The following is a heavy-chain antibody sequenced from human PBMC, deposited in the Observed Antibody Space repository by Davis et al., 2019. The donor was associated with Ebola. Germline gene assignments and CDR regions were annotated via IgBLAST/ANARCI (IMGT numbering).Heavy chain of an antibody. CDR2: INPDNGGT. J-gene: IGHJ5*01. CDR1: VDIFTGYY. CDR3: AGAPNWAAGKMLDPRFDP. V-gene: IGHV1-2*06. D-gene: IGHD7-27*01. Sequence: ASVKVSCKASVDIFTGYYIHWVRQAPGQGLEWMGRINPDNGGTNYAQSFQGRVTMTRDTSINTAYMELSSLTSGDTAIYYCAGAPNWAAGKMLDPRFDPWGLGTLVTVSS.